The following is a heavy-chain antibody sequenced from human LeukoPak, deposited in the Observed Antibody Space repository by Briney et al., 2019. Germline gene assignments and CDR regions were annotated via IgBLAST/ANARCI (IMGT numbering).Heavy chain of an antibody. J-gene: IGHJ4*02. V-gene: IGHV3-23*01. CDR1: GFTFSSYA. D-gene: IGHD2-15*01. Sequence: GGSLRLSCAASGFTFSSYAMSWVRQAPGKGLKWVSAISGSCGSTYYADSVKGRFTISRDNSKNTLYLQMNSLRAEDTAVYYCAKDRGYCSGGSCGIFDYWGQGTLVTVSS. CDR2: ISGSCGST. CDR3: AKDRGYCSGGSCGIFDY.